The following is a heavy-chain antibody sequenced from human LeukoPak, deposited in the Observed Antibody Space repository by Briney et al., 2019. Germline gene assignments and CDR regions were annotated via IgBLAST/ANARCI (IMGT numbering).Heavy chain of an antibody. J-gene: IGHJ4*02. CDR2: INQDGTEK. CDR3: AKVAKYYYGSETYYFFEH. V-gene: IGHV3-7*01. D-gene: IGHD3-10*01. CDR1: GFTLSTYW. Sequence: GGSLRLSCAASGFTLSTYWMSWVRQAPGKGLEWVANINQDGTEKYYVDSVKGRFTISRDNAKNSLCLQMNSLRVEDTAVYYCAKVAKYYYGSETYYFFEHWGQGTPVTASS.